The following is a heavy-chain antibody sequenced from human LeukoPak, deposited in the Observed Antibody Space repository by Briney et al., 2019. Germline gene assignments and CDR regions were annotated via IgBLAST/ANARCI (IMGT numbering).Heavy chain of an antibody. CDR1: GFTFSSHS. CDR3: ARVGPQNYDILTGTNYYYYGMDV. D-gene: IGHD3-9*01. Sequence: GGSLRLSCSASGFTFSSHSMHWVRQAPGEGLEYVSAISSNGGNTYYTDSVRGRFTISRDNSKNTLYLQMSRLRAEDTAVYYCARVGPQNYDILTGTNYYYYGMDVWGQGTTVTVSS. CDR2: ISSNGGNT. V-gene: IGHV3-64D*09. J-gene: IGHJ6*02.